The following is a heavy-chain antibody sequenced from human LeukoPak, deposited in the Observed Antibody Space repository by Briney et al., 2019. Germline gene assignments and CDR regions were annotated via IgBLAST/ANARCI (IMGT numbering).Heavy chain of an antibody. Sequence: SETLSLTCAVYGGSFSGYYWTWIRQPPGKGLEWIGEIYHSGSTNYSPSLKSRVTISVDTSKNQLSLKLSSVTAADTAVYYCARGGPHYLVRLDPFEYWGQGTLVTVSS. CDR2: IYHSGST. CDR3: ARGGPHYLVRLDPFEY. J-gene: IGHJ4*02. V-gene: IGHV4-34*01. CDR1: GGSFSGYY. D-gene: IGHD3-10*01.